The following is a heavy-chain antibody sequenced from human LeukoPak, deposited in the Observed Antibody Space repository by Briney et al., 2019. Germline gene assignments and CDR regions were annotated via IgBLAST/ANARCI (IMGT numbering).Heavy chain of an antibody. J-gene: IGHJ6*02. CDR1: GGSISSYY. CDR2: IYYSGST. Sequence: SETLSLTCTVSGGSISSYYWSWIRQPPGKGLEWIGYIYYSGSTNCNPSLKSRVTISVDTSKNQFSLKLSSVTAADTAVYYCARHIPYYGTDVWGQGTTVTVSS. V-gene: IGHV4-59*08. CDR3: ARHIPYYGTDV.